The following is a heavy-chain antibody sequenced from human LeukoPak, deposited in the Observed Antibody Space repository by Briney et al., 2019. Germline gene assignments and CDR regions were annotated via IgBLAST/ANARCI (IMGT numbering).Heavy chain of an antibody. CDR1: GGSLSSFY. CDR2: ISTNWKT. Sequence: SVTLSLTCTVSGGSLSSFYCSWIRRPAGKGLGWIGGISTNWKTNYNPSLKSRVSMSVDTSKNQFSLKLSSVTAADTAVYYCARGLRAFGGVIAFGGPSPTNDAFDIWGQGTMVIVSS. D-gene: IGHD3-16*02. V-gene: IGHV4-4*07. J-gene: IGHJ3*02. CDR3: ARGLRAFGGVIAFGGPSPTNDAFDI.